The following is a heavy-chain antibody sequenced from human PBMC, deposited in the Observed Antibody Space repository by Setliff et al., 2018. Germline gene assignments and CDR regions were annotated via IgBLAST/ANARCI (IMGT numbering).Heavy chain of an antibody. Sequence: SETLSLTCTVSGDSISSGSYYWTWIRQPAGKGLEWIGHFHTGGSTNYNRSLRSRVAISVDTSKNQFSLKLSSVTAADTATYYCARAGPTVTFFRVLVISWWDPWGQGSLVTVSS. D-gene: IGHD3-3*01. V-gene: IGHV4-61*09. CDR3: ARAGPTVTFFRVLVISWWDP. J-gene: IGHJ5*02. CDR2: FHTGGST. CDR1: GDSISSGSYY.